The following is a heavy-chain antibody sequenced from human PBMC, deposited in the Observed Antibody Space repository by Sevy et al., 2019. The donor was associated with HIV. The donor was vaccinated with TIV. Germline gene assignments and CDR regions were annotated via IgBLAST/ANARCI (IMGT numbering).Heavy chain of an antibody. CDR1: GFTFSTYW. D-gene: IGHD6-13*01. V-gene: IGHV3-7*01. Sequence: GGSLRLSCAASGFTFSTYWMHWVRQAPGKGLEWVANIGQDGSEKYYVDSVKGPFIISRENAKASLYLQLNGLRAEDTAVYYCARALAASAAHWGQGTLVTISS. CDR2: IGQDGSEK. CDR3: ARALAASAAH. J-gene: IGHJ4*02.